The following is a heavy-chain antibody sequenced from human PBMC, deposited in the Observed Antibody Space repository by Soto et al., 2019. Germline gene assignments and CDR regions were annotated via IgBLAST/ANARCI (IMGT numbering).Heavy chain of an antibody. CDR2: TWYDGSNK. Sequence: PGGSLRLSCAASGFTFSSYGMHWVRQAPGKGLEWVAVTWYDGSNKYYADSVKGRFTISRDNSKNTLYLQMNSLRAEDTAVYYCARDRAYCGGDCYNWFDPWGQGTLVTVSS. J-gene: IGHJ5*02. V-gene: IGHV3-33*01. CDR3: ARDRAYCGGDCYNWFDP. D-gene: IGHD2-21*02. CDR1: GFTFSSYG.